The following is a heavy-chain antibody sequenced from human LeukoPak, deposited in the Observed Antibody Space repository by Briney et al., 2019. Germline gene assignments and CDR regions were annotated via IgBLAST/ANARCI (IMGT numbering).Heavy chain of an antibody. CDR2: ISSSSNYM. CDR1: GFTFSRNA. CDR3: ARALTTLTYEGY. D-gene: IGHD1-1*01. J-gene: IGHJ4*02. Sequence: KPGGSLRLSCAASGFTFSRNAMNWVRQAPGKGLEWVSFISSSSNYMSYADSVKGRFTISRDNAKNSLYLQMNSLRAEDTAVYYCARALTTLTYEGYWGQGTLVTVSS. V-gene: IGHV3-21*01.